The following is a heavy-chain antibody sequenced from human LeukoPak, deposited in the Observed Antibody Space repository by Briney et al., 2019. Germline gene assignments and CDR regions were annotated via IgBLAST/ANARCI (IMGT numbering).Heavy chain of an antibody. Sequence: ASVKVSCKAPGGTFSSYAISWVRQAPGQGLEWMGGIIPIFGTANYAQKFQGRVTITADESTSTAYMELSSLRSEDTAVYYCARAEGCSGGSCYGSLEMDVWGQGTTVTVSS. CDR3: ARAEGCSGGSCYGSLEMDV. J-gene: IGHJ6*02. V-gene: IGHV1-69*13. D-gene: IGHD2-15*01. CDR2: IIPIFGTA. CDR1: GGTFSSYA.